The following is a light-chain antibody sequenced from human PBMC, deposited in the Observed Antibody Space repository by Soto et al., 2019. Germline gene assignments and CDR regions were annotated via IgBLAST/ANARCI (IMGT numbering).Light chain of an antibody. CDR2: EVS. Sequence: QYVLTQPASVSGSPGQSITISCTGTSSDVGGYNYVSWYQQRPGKAPKLMIYEVSNRPSGVSNRFSGSKSGNTASLTISGLQAEDEADYYCSSYTSSSTPYVFGTGTKVTVL. CDR3: SSYTSSSTPYV. CDR1: SSDVGGYNY. J-gene: IGLJ1*01. V-gene: IGLV2-14*01.